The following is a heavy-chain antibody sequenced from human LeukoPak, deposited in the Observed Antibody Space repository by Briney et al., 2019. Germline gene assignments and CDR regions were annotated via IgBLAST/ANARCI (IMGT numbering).Heavy chain of an antibody. CDR2: ISAGSTST. D-gene: IGHD4/OR15-4a*01. V-gene: IGHV3-23*01. CDR3: AKRGDYRGFDY. Sequence: GGSLRLSCAASGFTFSTYDMSWVRQAPGKGLEWVSSISAGSTSTSYAESVKGRFTISRDNSKNTLYLQINSLRDEDTAIYYCAKRGDYRGFDYWGQGTLVTVSS. CDR1: GFTFSTYD. J-gene: IGHJ4*02.